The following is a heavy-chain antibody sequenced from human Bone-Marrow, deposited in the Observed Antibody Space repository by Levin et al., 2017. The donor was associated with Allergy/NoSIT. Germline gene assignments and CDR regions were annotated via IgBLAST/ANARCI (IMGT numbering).Heavy chain of an antibody. Sequence: SGGSLRLSCRASGFTFTTYDINWVRQAPGQGLEWMGWMNPKSGNTGHGQKFQGRITMTRNASRSTAYMELTSLGSEDTAVYYCARGRGWLEPFDYWGQGTLVTVPS. J-gene: IGHJ4*02. D-gene: IGHD6-19*01. CDR2: MNPKSGNT. CDR3: ARGRGWLEPFDY. CDR1: GFTFTTYD. V-gene: IGHV1-8*01.